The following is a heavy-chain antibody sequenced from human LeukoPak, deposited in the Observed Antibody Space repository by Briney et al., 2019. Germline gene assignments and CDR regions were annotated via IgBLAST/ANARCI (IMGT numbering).Heavy chain of an antibody. D-gene: IGHD3-10*01. CDR3: AKDFLKSITMIRGVRSWVGYFDY. CDR2: IRYDGSNK. J-gene: IGHJ4*02. Sequence: TGGSLRLSCAASGFTFNSYGMHWVRQAPGKGLEWVAFIRYDGSNKYYADSVKGRFTISRDNSKNTLYLQMNSLRAEDTAVYYCAKDFLKSITMIRGVRSWVGYFDYWGQGTLVTVSS. V-gene: IGHV3-30*02. CDR1: GFTFNSYG.